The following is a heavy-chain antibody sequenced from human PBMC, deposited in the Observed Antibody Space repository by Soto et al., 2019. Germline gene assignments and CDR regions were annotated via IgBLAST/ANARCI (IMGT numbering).Heavy chain of an antibody. CDR1: GFTFSSYG. D-gene: IGHD1-26*01. J-gene: IGHJ6*02. Sequence: GSLRLSCAASGFTFSSYGMHWVRQAPGKGLEWVAVISYDGSNKYYADSVKGRFTISRDNSKNTLYLQMNSLRAEDTAVYYCAKSRVVGALSNYYYYYGMDVWGQGTTVTVSS. V-gene: IGHV3-30*18. CDR3: AKSRVVGALSNYYYYYGMDV. CDR2: ISYDGSNK.